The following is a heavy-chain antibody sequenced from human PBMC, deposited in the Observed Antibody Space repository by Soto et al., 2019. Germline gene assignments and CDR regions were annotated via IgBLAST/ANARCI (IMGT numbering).Heavy chain of an antibody. Sequence: QVQLVESGGDLVKPGGSLRLSCAASGFTFSDDYMSWIRQAPGKGLEWVSYISSDSGHTNYADSVKGRFTISRDNAKKSLYLQMNDLRADDTGVYYCARDGHSYGQGDYWGQGTLVTVSS. V-gene: IGHV3-11*06. CDR3: ARDGHSYGQGDY. D-gene: IGHD5-18*01. J-gene: IGHJ4*02. CDR1: GFTFSDDY. CDR2: ISSDSGHT.